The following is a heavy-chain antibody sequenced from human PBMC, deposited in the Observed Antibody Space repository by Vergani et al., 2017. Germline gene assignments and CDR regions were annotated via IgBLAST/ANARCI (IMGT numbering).Heavy chain of an antibody. CDR1: GFTLSNCD. J-gene: IGHJ4*02. CDR3: TKHFGVWGIDY. Sequence: QVQLVESGGGVVQRGGSLRLSCATSGFTLSNCDMQWIRQGPGKGLEFVAFIQFDGSNQYYADSVKGRFTLSRDFSKNTLYLQMNSLRTDDTATYYCTKHFGVWGIDYWGQGTQVIVSS. D-gene: IGHD3-16*01. CDR2: IQFDGSNQ. V-gene: IGHV3-30*02.